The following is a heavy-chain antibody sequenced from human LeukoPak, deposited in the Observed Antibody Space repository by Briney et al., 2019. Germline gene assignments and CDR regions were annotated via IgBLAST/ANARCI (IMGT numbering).Heavy chain of an antibody. D-gene: IGHD4-23*01. V-gene: IGHV1-69*13. CDR1: GGTFSSYA. CDR2: IIPIFGTA. CDR3: ARDGKESDYFDY. J-gene: IGHJ4*02. Sequence: SVKVSCKASGGTFSSYAISWVRQAPGQGLEWMGGIIPIFGTANYAQKLQGRVTITADESTSTAYMELSSLRSEDTAVYYCARDGKESDYFDYWGQGTLVTVSS.